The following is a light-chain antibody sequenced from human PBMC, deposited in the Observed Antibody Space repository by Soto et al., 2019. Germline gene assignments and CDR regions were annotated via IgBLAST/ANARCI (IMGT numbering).Light chain of an antibody. CDR3: QQYYNWPPVT. V-gene: IGKV3-15*01. CDR1: QSVSSN. Sequence: EIVLTQSPATLSVSPGERATLSCRASQSVSSNLAWYQKKPGQDPRLLIYGASTRATGIPARFSGSGSGTEFTLIISSLQSEDFAVYYCQQYYNWPPVTFGGGTKVEI. J-gene: IGKJ4*01. CDR2: GAS.